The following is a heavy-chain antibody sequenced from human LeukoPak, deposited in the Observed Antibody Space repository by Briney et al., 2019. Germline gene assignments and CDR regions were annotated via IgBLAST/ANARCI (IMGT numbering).Heavy chain of an antibody. D-gene: IGHD4-17*01. CDR3: ATASDDYGDYGY. V-gene: IGHV1-24*01. CDR1: GYTLTELS. J-gene: IGHJ4*02. Sequence: ASVKASCKVSGYTLTELSMHWVRQAPGKGLEWMGGFDPEDGEAIYAQKFQGRVTMTEDTSTDTAYMELSSLRSEDTAVYYCATASDDYGDYGYWGQGTLVTVSS. CDR2: FDPEDGEA.